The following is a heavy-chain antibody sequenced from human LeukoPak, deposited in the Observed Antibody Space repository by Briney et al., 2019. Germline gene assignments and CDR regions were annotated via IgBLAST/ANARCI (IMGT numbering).Heavy chain of an antibody. Sequence: ASVKVSCKASGYTFTSYDINWVRQATGQGLEWMGWISAYNGNTNYAQELQGRVTMTTDTSTSTAYMELRSLRSDDTAVYYCARKVATLKSFDYWGQGTLVTVSS. CDR1: GYTFTSYD. V-gene: IGHV1-18*01. J-gene: IGHJ4*02. CDR2: ISAYNGNT. CDR3: ARKVATLKSFDY. D-gene: IGHD5-12*01.